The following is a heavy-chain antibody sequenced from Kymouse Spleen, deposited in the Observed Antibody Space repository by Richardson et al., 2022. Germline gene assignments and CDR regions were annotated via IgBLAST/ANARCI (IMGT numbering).Heavy chain of an antibody. J-gene: IGHJ5*02. CDR3: ARGDIVLMAWWFDP. D-gene: IGHD2-8*01. Sequence: QVQLQQWGAGLLKPSETLSLTCAVYGGSFSGYYWSWIRQPPGKGLEWIGEINHSGSTNYNPSLKSRVTISVDTSKNQFSLKLSSVTAADTAVYYCARGDIVLMAWWFDPWGQGTLVTVSS. CDR1: GGSFSGYY. CDR2: INHSGST. V-gene: IGHV4-34*01.